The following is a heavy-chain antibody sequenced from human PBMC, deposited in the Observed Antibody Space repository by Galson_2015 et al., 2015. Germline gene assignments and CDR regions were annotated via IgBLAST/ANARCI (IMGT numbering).Heavy chain of an antibody. Sequence: SVKVSCKASGYTFTSYGISWVRQAPGQGLEWMGWISAYNGNTNYAQKLQGRVTMTTDTSTSTAYMELRSLRSDDTAVYYCARDLYDYPHNWFDPWGQGTLVTVSS. D-gene: IGHD5-12*01. J-gene: IGHJ5*02. V-gene: IGHV1-18*01. CDR3: ARDLYDYPHNWFDP. CDR1: GYTFTSYG. CDR2: ISAYNGNT.